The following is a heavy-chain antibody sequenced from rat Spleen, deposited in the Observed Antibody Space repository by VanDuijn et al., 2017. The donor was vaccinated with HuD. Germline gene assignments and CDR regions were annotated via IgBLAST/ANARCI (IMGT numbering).Heavy chain of an antibody. D-gene: IGHD1-9*01. CDR3: ARRHYGYTDYFDY. Sequence: EVQLVESGGGLVQPGRSLKLSCAASGFTFSDYYMAWVRQAPTKGLEWVASIRHDGGSTYYRDSVKGRFTISRDNAKSSLYLQMDSLRSEDTATYYCARRHYGYTDYFDYWGQGVMVTVSS. CDR1: GFTFSDYY. V-gene: IGHV5-20*01. CDR2: IRHDGGST. J-gene: IGHJ2*01.